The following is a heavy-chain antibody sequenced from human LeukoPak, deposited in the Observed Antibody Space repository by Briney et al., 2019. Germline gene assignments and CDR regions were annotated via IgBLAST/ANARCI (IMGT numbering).Heavy chain of an antibody. CDR1: GFTFSSLW. V-gene: IGHV3-7*01. CDR3: AREHSWGDFDY. J-gene: IGHJ4*02. Sequence: PGGSLRLSCAASGFTFSSLWMSWVRQASGQGLEWVANIKQDGSEKYYVDSVKGRFTISRDNAKNSLYLQMNSLRAEDTAVYYCAREHSWGDFDYWGQGTLVTVSS. D-gene: IGHD3-16*01. CDR2: IKQDGSEK.